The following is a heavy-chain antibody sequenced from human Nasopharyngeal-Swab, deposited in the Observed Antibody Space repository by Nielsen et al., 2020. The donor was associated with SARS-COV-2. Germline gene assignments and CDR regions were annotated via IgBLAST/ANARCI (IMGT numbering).Heavy chain of an antibody. CDR2: INPNSGGT. Sequence: ASVKVSCKASGYTFTGYYMHWVRQAPGQGLEWMGRINPNSGGTNYAQKFQGRVTMTRDTSISTAYVELSRLRSDDTAVYYCAREPDSSGWYATSNWFDPWGQGTLVTVSS. D-gene: IGHD6-19*01. CDR3: AREPDSSGWYATSNWFDP. J-gene: IGHJ5*02. CDR1: GYTFTGYY. V-gene: IGHV1-2*06.